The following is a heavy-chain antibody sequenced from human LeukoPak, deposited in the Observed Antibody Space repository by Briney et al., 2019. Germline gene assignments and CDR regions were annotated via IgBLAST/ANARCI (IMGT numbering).Heavy chain of an antibody. D-gene: IGHD3-3*01. CDR3: AQWRRNWFDP. CDR2: IYWDDDK. V-gene: IGHV2-5*02. CDR1: GFSLTTSGVG. Sequence: KESGPTLVKPTQTLTLTCTFSGFSLTTSGVGVGWIRQPPRKALEWLALIYWDDDKRYSPSLKSRLIITKDTSKNQVVLTMTNMDPVDTATYYCAQWRRNWFDPWGQGTLVTVSS. J-gene: IGHJ5*02.